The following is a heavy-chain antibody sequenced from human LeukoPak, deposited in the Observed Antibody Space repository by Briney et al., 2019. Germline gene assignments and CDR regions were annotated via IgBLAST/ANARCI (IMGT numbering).Heavy chain of an antibody. J-gene: IGHJ6*02. CDR2: ISGSGSST. D-gene: IGHD2-21*02. CDR1: GFTFSSYA. CDR3: AKSRDYDYYYGMDV. Sequence: GGSVRLFCAASGFTFSSYAMSWVRQAPGKGLEWVSAISGSGSSTYYADSVKGRFTISRDNSKNTLYLQMNSLRAEDTAVYYCAKSRDYDYYYGMDVWSQGATVADSS. V-gene: IGHV3-23*01.